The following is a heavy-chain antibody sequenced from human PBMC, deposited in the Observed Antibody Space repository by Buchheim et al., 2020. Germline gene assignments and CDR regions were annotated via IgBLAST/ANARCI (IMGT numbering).Heavy chain of an antibody. CDR2: ISGSGDST. D-gene: IGHD6-19*01. J-gene: IGHJ6*03. Sequence: EVQLLESGGGLVQPGGSLRLSCAASGFTFSSSAMSWVRQAPGKGLEWVSGISGSGDSTYYADSVKGRFTISRDTSKNTLYLQMNSLRAEDTAVYYCAKVPIPTYSSGWLYYYYMDVWGKGTT. CDR1: GFTFSSSA. CDR3: AKVPIPTYSSGWLYYYYMDV. V-gene: IGHV3-23*01.